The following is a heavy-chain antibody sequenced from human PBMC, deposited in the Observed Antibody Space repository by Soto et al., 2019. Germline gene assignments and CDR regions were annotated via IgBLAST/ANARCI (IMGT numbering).Heavy chain of an antibody. CDR3: ARDRKSSGWSAAAFDI. Sequence: PGGSLRLSCAASGFTFSSYSMHWVRQAPGKGLEWVSYISSSSSTIYYADSVKGRFTISRDNAKNSLYLQMNSLRAEDTAVYYCARDRKSSGWSAAAFDIWGQGTMVTVSS. CDR2: ISSSSSTI. J-gene: IGHJ3*02. V-gene: IGHV3-48*01. CDR1: GFTFSSYS. D-gene: IGHD6-19*01.